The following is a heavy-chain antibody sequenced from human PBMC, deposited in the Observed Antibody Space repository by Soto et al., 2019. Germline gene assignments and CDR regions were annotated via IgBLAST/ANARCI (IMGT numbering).Heavy chain of an antibody. V-gene: IGHV4-31*03. CDR3: ARRSVVVPAASLAPVLNWFDT. Sequence: SETLSLTCTVSGGSISSGGYYWSWLRQHPGKGLEWIGYFYYSGSTYYNPRLKGRVTLRVDTSKIHFSRKLSSVNVSDMAAYYSARRSVVVPAASLAPVLNWFDTWGQGTLVTVSS. D-gene: IGHD2-2*01. J-gene: IGHJ5*02. CDR1: GGSISSGGYY. CDR2: FYYSGST.